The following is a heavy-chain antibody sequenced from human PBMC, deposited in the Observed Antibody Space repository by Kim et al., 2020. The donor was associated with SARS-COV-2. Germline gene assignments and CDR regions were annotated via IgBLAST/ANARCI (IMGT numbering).Heavy chain of an antibody. Sequence: SETLSLTCTVSGGSISSGSYYWSWIRQPAGKGLEWIGRIYTSGSTNYNPSLKSRVTISVDTSKNQFSLKLSSVTAADTAVYYCARDRQLWYFDPWGRGTLVTVSS. CDR3: ARDRQLWYFDP. CDR1: GGSISSGSYY. J-gene: IGHJ2*01. V-gene: IGHV4-61*02. CDR2: IYTSGST. D-gene: IGHD6-13*01.